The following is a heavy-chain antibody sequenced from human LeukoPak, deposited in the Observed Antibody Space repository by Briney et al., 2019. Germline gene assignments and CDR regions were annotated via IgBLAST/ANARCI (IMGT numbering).Heavy chain of an antibody. CDR2: IDSSSRYI. V-gene: IGHV3-21*01. J-gene: IGHJ4*02. Sequence: GGSLRLSCAASGFSFSSYNMDWVRQAPGKGLEWVSFIDSSSRYIYQADSVKGRFTIPRDNAKSSVFLQLNSLRAEDTAVYYCARVGGHCTSTSCPPPDYWGQGTLVTVSS. D-gene: IGHD2-2*01. CDR1: GFSFSSYN. CDR3: ARVGGHCTSTSCPPPDY.